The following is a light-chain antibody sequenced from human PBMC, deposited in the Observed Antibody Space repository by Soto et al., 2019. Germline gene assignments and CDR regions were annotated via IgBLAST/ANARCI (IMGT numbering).Light chain of an antibody. V-gene: IGKV3-11*01. CDR1: QSVGSS. CDR3: QQGSTWPWT. CDR2: GAS. J-gene: IGKJ1*01. Sequence: EIVMTQSPATLSVSPGERATLSCRASQSVGSSLAWYQQKLGQAPRLLIYGASDRATDIPARFSGSGSGTDFTLIISSLEPEDFAFYFCQQGSTWPWTFGQGTKVDIK.